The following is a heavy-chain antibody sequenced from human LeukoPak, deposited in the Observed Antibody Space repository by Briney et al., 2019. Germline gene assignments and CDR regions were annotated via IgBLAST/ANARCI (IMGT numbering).Heavy chain of an antibody. CDR1: GLTFSKYS. CDR3: ARDNWVDC. Sequence: GGSLRLSCGASGLTFSKYSMTWVRQAPGMGLEWVSFIDTSSTTMYYTDSVKGRFTISRDNAKNSLYLQMNSLKVEDTAIYYCARDNWVDCWGQGTLVTVSS. V-gene: IGHV3-48*04. CDR2: IDTSSTTM. J-gene: IGHJ5*01.